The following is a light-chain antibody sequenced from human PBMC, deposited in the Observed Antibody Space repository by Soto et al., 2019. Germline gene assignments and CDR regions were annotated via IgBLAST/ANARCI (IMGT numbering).Light chain of an antibody. J-gene: IGLJ1*01. CDR3: ASFSNSTFV. V-gene: IGLV2-14*01. CDR2: EVS. Sequence: QSVLTQPASMSGSPGQSITISCTGSSSDIGNYKYVSWYQQHPGKAPKLIIYEVSNRPSGVSLRFSGSKSANTASLTLSGLQADDEAEYYCASFSNSTFVFGSGTKVTVL. CDR1: SSDIGNYKY.